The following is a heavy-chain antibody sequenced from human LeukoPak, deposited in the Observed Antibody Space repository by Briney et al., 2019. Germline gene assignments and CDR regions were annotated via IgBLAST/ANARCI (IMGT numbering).Heavy chain of an antibody. V-gene: IGHV3-48*04. CDR3: AKGAAADLYYYYGMDV. CDR1: GFTFSDYS. D-gene: IGHD6-13*01. Sequence: GGSLRLSCAVSGFTFSDYSLNWVRQAPGKGLEWVSYISGSSSPIYYADSVKGRFTIFRDNAKNSLYLQMNSLRAEDTALYYCAKGAAADLYYYYGMDVWGQGTTVTDSS. CDR2: ISGSSSPI. J-gene: IGHJ6*02.